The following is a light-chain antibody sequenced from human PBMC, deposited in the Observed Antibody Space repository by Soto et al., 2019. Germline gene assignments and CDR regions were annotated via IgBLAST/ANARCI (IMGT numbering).Light chain of an antibody. CDR2: DAS. J-gene: IGKJ1*01. V-gene: IGKV1-5*01. CDR3: QEYNSWRGEWT. CDR1: QSINFW. Sequence: DIQMTQSPSTLSASVGDRVTITCRASQSINFWLAWYQQKAGKAPKLLIYDASTLESGVPSRFSGSGSRTEFSLTISRLQPDDFATYYCQEYNSWRGEWTFGQGTKV.